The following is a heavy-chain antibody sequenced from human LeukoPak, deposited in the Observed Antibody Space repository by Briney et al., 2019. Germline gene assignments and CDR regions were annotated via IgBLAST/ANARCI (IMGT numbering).Heavy chain of an antibody. J-gene: IGHJ6*02. CDR2: FDPEDGET. CDR3: ATQRITMIVVPQSPYYGMDV. Sequence: ASVKVSCKVSGYTLTELSIHWVRQAPGKGLEWMGGFDPEDGETIYAQKFQGRVTMTEDTSTDTAYMELSSLRSEDTAVYYCATQRITMIVVPQSPYYGMDVWGQGTTVTVSS. V-gene: IGHV1-24*01. CDR1: GYTLTELS. D-gene: IGHD3-22*01.